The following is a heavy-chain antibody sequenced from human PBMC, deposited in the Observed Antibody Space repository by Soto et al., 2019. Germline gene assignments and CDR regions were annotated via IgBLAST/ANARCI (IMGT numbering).Heavy chain of an antibody. Sequence: SETRSLTCAVYDGSFSGYYWSWIRQTPGKGLEWIGEINHSGSTNYNPSLKSRVTISADTSKNQFSLKLSSVTAADTAVYYCARLVAARYYYYYGMDVWGQGTTVTVSS. V-gene: IGHV4-34*01. CDR3: ARLVAARYYYYYGMDV. D-gene: IGHD6-6*01. CDR1: DGSFSGYY. CDR2: INHSGST. J-gene: IGHJ6*02.